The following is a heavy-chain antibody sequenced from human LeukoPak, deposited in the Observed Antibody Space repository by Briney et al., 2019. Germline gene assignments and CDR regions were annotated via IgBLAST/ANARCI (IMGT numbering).Heavy chain of an antibody. J-gene: IGHJ3*01. CDR3: ARDRSYYGDAFDV. CDR2: IKGDGSEK. V-gene: IGHV3-7*01. Sequence: GGSLRLSCAASGSTFENYWMTWVRQAPGKGLEWVATIKGDGSEKFHVDSVKGRITISRDNANNSLSLQMNSLRVEDTAVYYCARDRSYYGDAFDVWGQGTKVTVSS. CDR1: GSTFENYW. D-gene: IGHD1-26*01.